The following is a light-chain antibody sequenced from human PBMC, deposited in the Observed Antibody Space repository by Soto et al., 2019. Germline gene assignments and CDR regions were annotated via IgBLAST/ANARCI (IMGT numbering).Light chain of an antibody. Sequence: QSVLTQPASVSGSPGQSITISCTGTSSDVGGYNYVSWYQQHPGKAPKLMIYEVTNRPSGVSNRFSGSKSGNTASLTISGLQAEDEADYYCSSYRSTSTLWVCGTGTKVTVL. CDR3: SSYRSTSTLWV. V-gene: IGLV2-14*01. CDR1: SSDVGGYNY. CDR2: EVT. J-gene: IGLJ1*01.